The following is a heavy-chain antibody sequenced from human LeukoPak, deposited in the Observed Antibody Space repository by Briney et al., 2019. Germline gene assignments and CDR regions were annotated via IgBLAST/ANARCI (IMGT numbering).Heavy chain of an antibody. CDR1: GFTFTTYW. Sequence: PGGSLRLACAAYGFTFTTYWMHWVRQAPGKGLVWFSHINSDGSITSYADSVKGRFTISRDNAKNTLYLQMNSLRAEDTAVYYCARDAVDTANAVWGQGTKVTVSS. D-gene: IGHD5-18*01. CDR3: ARDAVDTANAV. V-gene: IGHV3-74*01. CDR2: INSDGSIT. J-gene: IGHJ6*02.